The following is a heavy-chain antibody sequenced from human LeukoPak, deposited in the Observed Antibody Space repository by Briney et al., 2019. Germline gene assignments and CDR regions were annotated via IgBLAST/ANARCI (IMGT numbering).Heavy chain of an antibody. J-gene: IGHJ4*02. V-gene: IGHV4-59*01. Sequence: SETLSLTCTVSGGSIGGYYWSWIRQPPGKGLEWIGYIYYSGSTNYNPSLKSRVTMSVDTSRNQFSLRLSSVTAADTAVYYCAREGYTSGWYKTDYWGQGTLVTVSS. CDR2: IYYSGST. D-gene: IGHD6-19*01. CDR3: AREGYTSGWYKTDY. CDR1: GGSIGGYY.